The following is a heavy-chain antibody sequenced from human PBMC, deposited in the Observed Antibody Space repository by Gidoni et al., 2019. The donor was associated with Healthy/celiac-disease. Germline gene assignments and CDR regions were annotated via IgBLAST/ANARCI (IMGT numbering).Heavy chain of an antibody. D-gene: IGHD5-18*01. CDR3: AGGEGVDTAMMFDY. J-gene: IGHJ4*02. V-gene: IGHV3-30-3*01. Sequence: QVQLVESGGGVVQPGRSLRLPCAALGFTFSSYAMHWVRQAPGKGLEWVAVISYDGSNKYYADSVKGRFTISRDNSKNTLYLQMNSLRAEDTAVYYCAGGEGVDTAMMFDYWGQGTLVTVSS. CDR2: ISYDGSNK. CDR1: GFTFSSYA.